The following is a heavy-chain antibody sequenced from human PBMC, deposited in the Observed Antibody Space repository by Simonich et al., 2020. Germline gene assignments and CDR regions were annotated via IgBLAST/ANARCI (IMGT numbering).Heavy chain of an antibody. CDR1: GYTFTSYV. CDR3: ARDQGGRAAAATDY. CDR2: VRAYNGNT. Sequence: QVQLVQSGAEVKKPGASVKVSCKASGYTFTSYVISWVRQAPGQGREWMGGVRAYNGNTHYATKLQGRVTMTTDTSTSTAYMELRSLRSDDTAVYYCARDQGGRAAAATDYWGQGTLVTVSS. J-gene: IGHJ4*02. V-gene: IGHV1-18*01. D-gene: IGHD6-13*01.